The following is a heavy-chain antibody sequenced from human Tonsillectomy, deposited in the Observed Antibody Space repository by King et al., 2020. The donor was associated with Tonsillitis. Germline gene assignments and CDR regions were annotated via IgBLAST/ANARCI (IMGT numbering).Heavy chain of an antibody. CDR1: GGSISSDGYF. Sequence: QLQESGPGLVKPSQTLSLTCTVSGGSISSDGYFWSWIRQHPGKGLEWVGYIYFSGDTYYNPSLKSRVIISVDTSKNQFSPKLNSVTAAATAVYYCARGGSHYGLDVWGQGTTVIVSS. J-gene: IGHJ6*02. D-gene: IGHD1-26*01. CDR2: IYFSGDT. CDR3: ARGGSHYGLDV. V-gene: IGHV4-31*03.